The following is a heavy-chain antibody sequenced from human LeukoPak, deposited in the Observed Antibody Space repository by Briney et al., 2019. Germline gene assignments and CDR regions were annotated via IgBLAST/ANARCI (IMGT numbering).Heavy chain of an antibody. D-gene: IGHD3-22*01. CDR2: INPSGGST. CDR1: GYTFTSYY. Sequence: ASVKVSCKASGYTFTSYYIHWVRQAPGQGLEWMGLINPSGGSTNYAQKFQGRVTMTRDTSTSTVYMELSSLRSEDTAVYYCARGADYYDSSGYYYGAFDIWGQGTMVTVSS. CDR3: ARGADYYDSSGYYYGAFDI. J-gene: IGHJ3*02. V-gene: IGHV1-46*01.